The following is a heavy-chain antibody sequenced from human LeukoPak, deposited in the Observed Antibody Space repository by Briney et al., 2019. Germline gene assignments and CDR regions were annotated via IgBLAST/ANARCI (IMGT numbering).Heavy chain of an antibody. Sequence: SETLSLTCTVSGASISVYYWSWVRQPPGEGLEWIGYIYYSGSTYYNPSLKSRVTMSVDTSKNQFSLNLSSVTAADTAVYYCARESVTTGYWGQGTLVTVSS. J-gene: IGHJ4*02. V-gene: IGHV4-59*01. CDR1: GASISVYY. D-gene: IGHD4-11*01. CDR3: ARESVTTGY. CDR2: IYYSGST.